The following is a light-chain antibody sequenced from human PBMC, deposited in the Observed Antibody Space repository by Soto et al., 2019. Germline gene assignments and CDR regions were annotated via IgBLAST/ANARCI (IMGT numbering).Light chain of an antibody. Sequence: EIVMTQSPATLSVSPGERATLSCRASQSIGSNLAWYQQKPGQAPRLLIYGASIRATGTPDRFSGSGSGTDFTLTISRLEPEDFAVYHCQQYGSSPTTFGQGTKVDIK. CDR3: QQYGSSPTT. V-gene: IGKV3-20*01. CDR2: GAS. J-gene: IGKJ1*01. CDR1: QSIGSN.